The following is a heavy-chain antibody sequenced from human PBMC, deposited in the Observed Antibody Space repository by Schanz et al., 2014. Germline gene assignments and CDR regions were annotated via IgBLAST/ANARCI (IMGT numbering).Heavy chain of an antibody. D-gene: IGHD1-1*01. CDR3: ARDTTWRLDL. V-gene: IGHV4-61*02. Sequence: QVQLQESGPGLVKPSQTLSLTCTVSGGSIRSGTYYWSWIRQPAGKALEWVGRVFPNGITNYNPPHKSRVTISRDTSKNHFSLRLTSLTAADTAVYYCARDTTWRLDLWGRGTLVTVSS. J-gene: IGHJ2*01. CDR2: VFPNGIT. CDR1: GGSIRSGTYY.